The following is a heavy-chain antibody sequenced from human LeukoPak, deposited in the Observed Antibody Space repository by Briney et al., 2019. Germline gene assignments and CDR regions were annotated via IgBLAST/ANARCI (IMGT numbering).Heavy chain of an antibody. D-gene: IGHD3-22*01. Sequence: ASVMLSCKASGYTFTANYIHWVRQAPGQGLEWEGRIHPKSRGANYAQKFRDRVTLTRDTSINTAYMELSGLRSDDAAVYYCARAYYDSSGYFGWGTDYYYYYMDGWGEGTTVTISS. J-gene: IGHJ6*03. V-gene: IGHV1-2*06. CDR3: ARAYYDSSGYFGWGTDYYYYYMDG. CDR2: IHPKSRGA. CDR1: GYTFTANY.